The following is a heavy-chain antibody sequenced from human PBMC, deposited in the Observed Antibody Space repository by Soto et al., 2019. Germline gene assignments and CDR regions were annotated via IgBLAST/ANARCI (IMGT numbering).Heavy chain of an antibody. CDR2: ISAYNGNT. Sequence: PSVKVSCKASGYTFTSYGISWVRQAPGQGLEWMGWISAYNGNTNYAQKLQGRVTMTTDTSTSTAYMELRSLRSDDTAVYYCARVTSIAGTLWFDYWGQGTLVTVSS. J-gene: IGHJ4*02. V-gene: IGHV1-18*04. CDR3: ARVTSIAGTLWFDY. D-gene: IGHD6-6*01. CDR1: GYTFTSYG.